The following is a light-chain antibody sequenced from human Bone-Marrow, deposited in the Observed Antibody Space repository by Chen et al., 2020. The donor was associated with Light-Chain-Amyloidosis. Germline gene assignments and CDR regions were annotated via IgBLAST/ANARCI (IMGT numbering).Light chain of an antibody. V-gene: IGLV3-25*03. CDR1: DLPTKY. CDR3: QSADSSGTYEVI. J-gene: IGLJ2*01. Sequence: SYELTQPPSVSVSPGQTARITCSGDDLPTKYAYWYQQKPGKAPVLVIHRDTERPSGSSERCAGSSSGTTATLTISGVQAEDEADYHCQSADSSGTYEVIFGGGTKLTVL. CDR2: RDT.